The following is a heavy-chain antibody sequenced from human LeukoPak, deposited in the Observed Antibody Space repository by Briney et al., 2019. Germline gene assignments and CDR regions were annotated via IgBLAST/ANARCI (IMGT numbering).Heavy chain of an antibody. CDR1: GGSISSSPYY. J-gene: IGHJ5*02. Sequence: SETLSLTCTVSGGSISSSPYYWGWIRQPPGKGLEWIVSIYYSGTTHYNPSLESRVTISVDTSKNQFSLKLASVTAADTAIYYCAKGAGGFSYYNWFDPWGQGTLVTVSS. D-gene: IGHD5-18*01. CDR3: AKGAGGFSYYNWFDP. V-gene: IGHV4-39*07. CDR2: IYYSGTT.